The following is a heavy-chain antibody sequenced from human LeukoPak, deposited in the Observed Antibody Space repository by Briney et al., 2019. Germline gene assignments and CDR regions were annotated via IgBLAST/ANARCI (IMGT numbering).Heavy chain of an antibody. CDR2: ISAYNGNT. D-gene: IGHD3-22*01. CDR3: ARGSPPRRNYDSRGYYSYYFDY. V-gene: IGHV1-18*01. CDR1: GYTFTSYG. Sequence: ASVKVSCKASGYTFTSYGISWVRQAPGQGLEWMGWISAYNGNTHYAQKLQGRVTMTTDTSTSAVYMELRSLRSDDTAVYYCARGSPPRRNYDSRGYYSYYFDYWGQGTLVTVSS. J-gene: IGHJ4*02.